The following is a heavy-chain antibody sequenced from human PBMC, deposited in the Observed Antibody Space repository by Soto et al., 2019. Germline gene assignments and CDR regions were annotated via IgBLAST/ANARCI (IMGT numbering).Heavy chain of an antibody. D-gene: IGHD1-1*01. CDR1: GFTFSSYE. CDR2: ISSSGSTI. J-gene: IGHJ6*02. Sequence: AGGSLRLSCAASGFTFSSYEMNWVRQAPGKGLEWVSYISSSGSTIYYADSVKGRFTISRDNAKNSLYLQMNSLRAEDTAVYYCAREYTRGYYYYYGMDVWGQGTTVTVSS. V-gene: IGHV3-48*03. CDR3: AREYTRGYYYYYGMDV.